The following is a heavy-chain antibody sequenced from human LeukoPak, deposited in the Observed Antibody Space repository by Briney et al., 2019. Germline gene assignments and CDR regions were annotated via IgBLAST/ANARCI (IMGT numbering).Heavy chain of an antibody. J-gene: IGHJ6*03. CDR2: VNPSETI. V-gene: IGHV4-34*01. CDR3: ARGRTTRHLGVDYYYYMDV. CDR1: GGSISSYY. D-gene: IGHD3-3*01. Sequence: PSETLSLTCTVSGGSISSYYWSWLRQPPGKGLEWIGEVNPSETINYSPSLTSRVTISQDTSKNQFSLKLNSVTAADTAVYYCARGRTTRHLGVDYYYYMDVWGRGTTVTVSS.